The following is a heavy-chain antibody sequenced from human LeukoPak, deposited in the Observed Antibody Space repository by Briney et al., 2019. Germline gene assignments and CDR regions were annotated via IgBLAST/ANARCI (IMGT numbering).Heavy chain of an antibody. J-gene: IGHJ1*01. Sequence: PGGSLRLSCAASGFTFSSYAMNWVRQAPEKGLEWVSAISGSDGSTYYADSVKGRFTISRDNSKNTLYLQMNSLRAEDTAVYYCAKDRRSYSKAAEYFQHWGQGTLVTVSS. CDR2: ISGSDGST. CDR3: AKDRRSYSKAAEYFQH. CDR1: GFTFSSYA. V-gene: IGHV3-23*01. D-gene: IGHD1-26*01.